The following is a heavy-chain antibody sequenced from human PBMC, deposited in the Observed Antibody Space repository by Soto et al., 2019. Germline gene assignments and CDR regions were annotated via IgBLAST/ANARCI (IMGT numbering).Heavy chain of an antibody. V-gene: IGHV4-31*03. CDR3: AREGGNGIDY. CDR1: GGSISSGAYY. D-gene: IGHD3-16*01. Sequence: LSLTCTVSGGSISSGAYYWSWIRQYPGKGLEWIGYVSYSGSTYYNPSLKSRVSISVDTSKNQFSLNLISVTAAETAVYYCAREGGNGIDYWGQGTLVTVSS. CDR2: VSYSGST. J-gene: IGHJ4*02.